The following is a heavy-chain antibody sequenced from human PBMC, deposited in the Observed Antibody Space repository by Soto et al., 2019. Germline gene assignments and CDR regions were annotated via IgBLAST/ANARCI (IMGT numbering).Heavy chain of an antibody. CDR2: TYYRSKWYN. J-gene: IGHJ5*01. CDR1: GDSVSTNSDT. V-gene: IGHV6-1*01. Sequence: PSQTLSLTCAISGDSVSTNSDTWDWIRQSPSRGLEWLGRTYYRSKWYNDYAVSVKGRITINPDTSNNQLSLQLNSVTPDDTAVYYCARLIGNSWLDSWGQGTLVTVSS. D-gene: IGHD2-8*01. CDR3: ARLIGNSWLDS.